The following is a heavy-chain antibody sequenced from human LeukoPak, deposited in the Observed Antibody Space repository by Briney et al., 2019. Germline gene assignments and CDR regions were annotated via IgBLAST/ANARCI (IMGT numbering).Heavy chain of an antibody. Sequence: SETLSLTCTVSGGSISISSYYWGWIRQPPGKGLEWMGSIYYSGSAYYNPSLKSRVTISVDTSKNQFSLKLRSVTAADTAVYYCTSGGMVSGDFWGHGPLVTVSS. D-gene: IGHD2-8*01. CDR2: IYYSGSA. CDR1: GGSISISSYY. J-gene: IGHJ4*01. V-gene: IGHV4-39*01. CDR3: TSGGMVSGDF.